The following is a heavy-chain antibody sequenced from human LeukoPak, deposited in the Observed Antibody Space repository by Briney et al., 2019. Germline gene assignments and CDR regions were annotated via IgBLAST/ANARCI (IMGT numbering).Heavy chain of an antibody. CDR3: ARALAVAGTEAY. D-gene: IGHD6-19*01. J-gene: IGHJ4*02. V-gene: IGHV1-18*01. CDR2: ISAYNGNT. CDR1: GYTFTSYG. Sequence: ASVKVSCKAAGYTFTSYGISWVRQARGQGLEWMGWISAYNGNTNYAQKLQGRVTMTTDTSTSTAYMELRSLRSDDTAVYYCARALAVAGTEAYWGQGTLVTVSS.